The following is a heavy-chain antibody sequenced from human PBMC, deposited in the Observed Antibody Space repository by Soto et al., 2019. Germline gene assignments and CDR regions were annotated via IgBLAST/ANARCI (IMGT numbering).Heavy chain of an antibody. CDR2: INQNGGEQ. Sequence: EVQLVESGGGLVQPGGSLRLSCAASGFTFSSYWMSWVRQAPGKGLEWVANINQNGGEQYYVDSVKGRFTISRDNAKNSLYMQMNSLRAEDTAVYYCAKGGAERGWFDPWGQGTLVTVSS. V-gene: IGHV3-7*03. CDR3: AKGGAERGWFDP. CDR1: GFTFSSYW. D-gene: IGHD1-26*01. J-gene: IGHJ5*02.